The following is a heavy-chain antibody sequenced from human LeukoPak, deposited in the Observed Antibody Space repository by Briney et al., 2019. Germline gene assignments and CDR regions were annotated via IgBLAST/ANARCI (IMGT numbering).Heavy chain of an antibody. CDR2: IYYSGST. J-gene: IGHJ5*02. V-gene: IGHV4-59*02. Sequence: PSETLSLTCTVSGGSVSSYYWSWIRQPPGKGLEWIGYIYYSGSTNSNPSLKSRVTISVDTSKNQFSLKLSSVTAADTAVHYCAREAGRFTRFNWFDPWGQGTLVTVSS. D-gene: IGHD2-15*01. CDR1: GGSVSSYY. CDR3: AREAGRFTRFNWFDP.